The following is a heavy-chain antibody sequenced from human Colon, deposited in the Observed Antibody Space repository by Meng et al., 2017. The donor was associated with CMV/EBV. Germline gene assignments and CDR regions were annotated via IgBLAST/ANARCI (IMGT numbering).Heavy chain of an antibody. D-gene: IGHD2-2*01. CDR2: MNPNSGDT. J-gene: IGHJ5*02. CDR3: ARVGCGTTSCSQGLDP. Sequence: ASVKVSCKASGYVFSAYDIHWVRQATGQGLEWMGWMNPNSGDTDYARAFEGRVTMTREMSTTTAYLELHRLTPDDTAVYYCARVGCGTTSCSQGLDPWGQGTLVTVSS. V-gene: IGHV1-2*02. CDR1: GYVFSAYD.